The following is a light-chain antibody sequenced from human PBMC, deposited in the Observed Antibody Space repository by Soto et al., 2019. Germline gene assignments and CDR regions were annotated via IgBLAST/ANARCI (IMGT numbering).Light chain of an antibody. J-gene: IGKJ4*01. V-gene: IGKV2-30*01. CDR3: MQDTQWPLT. CDR2: KVS. Sequence: DVVMTQSPLSLPVTLGQPASISCRSSQSLVYSDGDTYLSWFQQRPGQSPRRLSYKVSKRDSGIPDKFSGSGSGTDFTLKISRVEAEDVGIYYCMQDTQWPLTFGGGTRVEIK. CDR1: QSLVYSDGDTY.